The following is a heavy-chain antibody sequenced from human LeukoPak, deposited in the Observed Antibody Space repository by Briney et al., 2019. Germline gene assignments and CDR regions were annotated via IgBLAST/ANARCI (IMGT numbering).Heavy chain of an antibody. D-gene: IGHD4-17*01. J-gene: IGHJ4*02. V-gene: IGHV1-2*06. Sequence: ASVKVSCKTSGYTFTDYYMYWVRQAPGQGPEWMGRISPDNGVTKIAQKFQGRVTMTRDTSINTIYMELGRLTGDDTAVYYCARKTTALDYWGQGTQISV. CDR3: ARKTTALDY. CDR2: ISPDNGVT. CDR1: GYTFTDYY.